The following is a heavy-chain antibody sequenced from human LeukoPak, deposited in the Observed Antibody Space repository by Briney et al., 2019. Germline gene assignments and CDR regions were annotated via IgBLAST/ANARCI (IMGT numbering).Heavy chain of an antibody. CDR1: GFTFSSYA. CDR3: AKDPDYGDYSTFDY. J-gene: IGHJ4*02. D-gene: IGHD4-17*01. Sequence: GGSLRLSCAASGFTFSSYAMSWVRQAPGKGLEWVSAISGSGGSTYYADSVKGRFTISRDNSKNTLYLQMNGLRAEDTAVYYCAKDPDYGDYSTFDYWGQGTLVTVSS. CDR2: ISGSGGST. V-gene: IGHV3-23*01.